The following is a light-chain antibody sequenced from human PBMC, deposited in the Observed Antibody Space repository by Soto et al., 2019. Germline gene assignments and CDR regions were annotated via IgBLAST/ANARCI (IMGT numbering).Light chain of an antibody. CDR1: QSVSSY. Sequence: EIVLTQSPATLSLSPGERATLSCRASQSVSSYLAWYQQKPGQAPRLLIYDASNRATGISARFSGSGSGTDFTLTISSLEPADFAVYYCQQRYNWPLTFGPGTKVDIK. J-gene: IGKJ3*01. V-gene: IGKV3-11*01. CDR3: QQRYNWPLT. CDR2: DAS.